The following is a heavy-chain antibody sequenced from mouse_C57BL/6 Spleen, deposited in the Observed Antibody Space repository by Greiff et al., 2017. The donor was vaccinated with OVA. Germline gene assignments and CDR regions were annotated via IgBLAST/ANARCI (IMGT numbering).Heavy chain of an antibody. CDR2: IYPGDGDT. V-gene: IGHV1-82*01. D-gene: IGHD4-1*02. CDR1: GYAFSSSW. CDR3: ARWSTGTWYFDV. J-gene: IGHJ1*03. Sequence: QVQLQQSGPELVKPGASVKISCKASGYAFSSSWMNWVKQRPGQGLEWIGRIYPGDGDTNYNGKFKGKATLTADKSSSTAYLQLSSLTSEDSAVYFCARWSTGTWYFDVWGTGTTVTVAS.